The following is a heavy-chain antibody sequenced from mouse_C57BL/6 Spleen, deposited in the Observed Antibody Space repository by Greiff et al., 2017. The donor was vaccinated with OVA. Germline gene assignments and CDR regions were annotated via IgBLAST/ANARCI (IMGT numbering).Heavy chain of an antibody. CDR3: ARLGYYGSSYYFDY. J-gene: IGHJ2*01. CDR1: GFTFSDYG. CDR2: ISSGSSTI. D-gene: IGHD1-1*01. Sequence: EVQVVESGGGLVKPGGSLKLSCAASGFTFSDYGMHWVRQAPEKGLEWVAYISSGSSTIYYADTVKGRFTISRDNAKNTLFLQMTSLRSEDTAMYYCARLGYYGSSYYFDYWGQGTTLTVSS. V-gene: IGHV5-17*01.